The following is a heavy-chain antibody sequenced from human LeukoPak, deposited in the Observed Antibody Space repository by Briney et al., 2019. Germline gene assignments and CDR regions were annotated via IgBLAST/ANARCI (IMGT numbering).Heavy chain of an antibody. J-gene: IGHJ6*03. D-gene: IGHD5-18*01. CDR3: ACTAYYYYDLDV. CDR2: VSGRGDNT. Sequence: GGSLRLSCAASGFTFSSHAMSWVRQAPGEWLEWVSAVSGRGDNTYYADSVKGRFTISRDNSKNTLYLHMSSLRAEGTAVYYCACTAYYYYDLDVWGKGTTVTVSS. CDR1: GFTFSSHA. V-gene: IGHV3-23*01.